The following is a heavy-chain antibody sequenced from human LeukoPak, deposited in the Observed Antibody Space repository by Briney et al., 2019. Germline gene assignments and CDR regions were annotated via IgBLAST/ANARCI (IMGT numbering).Heavy chain of an antibody. CDR2: IYSGGTT. Sequence: PGGSLRLSCAASGFTVSSDYMSWVRQAPGKGLEWVSIIYSGGTTYYADSVKGRFIISRDTSKNTVYVQMSSLRAQDTAVYYCARSYDSGFYGMDVWGQGTTVTVSS. J-gene: IGHJ6*02. D-gene: IGHD3-10*01. V-gene: IGHV3-66*01. CDR1: GFTVSSDY. CDR3: ARSYDSGFYGMDV.